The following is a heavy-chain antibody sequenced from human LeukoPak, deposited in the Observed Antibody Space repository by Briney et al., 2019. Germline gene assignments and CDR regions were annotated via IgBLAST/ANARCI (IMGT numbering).Heavy chain of an antibody. CDR1: GGSISSGGYY. Sequence: PSQTLSLTCTVSGGSISSGGYYWSWIRQPPGKGLEWIGYIYHSGSTYYNPSLKSRVTISVDTSKNQFSLKLSSVTAADTAVYYCARSRRQQLVLDYWGQGTLVTVSS. CDR2: IYHSGST. CDR3: ARSRRQQLVLDY. J-gene: IGHJ4*02. V-gene: IGHV4-30-2*01. D-gene: IGHD6-13*01.